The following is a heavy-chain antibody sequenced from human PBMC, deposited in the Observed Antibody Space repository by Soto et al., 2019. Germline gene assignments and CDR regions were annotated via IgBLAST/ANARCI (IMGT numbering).Heavy chain of an antibody. Sequence: QMLLVQSGPEVKKPGTSVKVSCKASGFSFSSSAIQWVRQARGQRLEWIGWIVVGNGNTNYAQEFQERATITRDTSKXTAYMELSSLRSEDTAVFYCAAGSITTAGMNWFDPWGQGTLVTVSS. V-gene: IGHV1-58*02. CDR3: AAGSITTAGMNWFDP. CDR1: GFSFSSSA. J-gene: IGHJ5*02. D-gene: IGHD6-13*01. CDR2: IVVGNGNT.